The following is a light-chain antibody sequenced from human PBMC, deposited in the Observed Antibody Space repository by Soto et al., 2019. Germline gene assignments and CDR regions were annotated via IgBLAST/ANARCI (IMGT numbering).Light chain of an antibody. CDR3: QQRYSTPLT. J-gene: IGKJ4*01. CDR2: AAS. Sequence: DRHMTPSPSSLSASVGDRVTITCRESQSISSYLNWYEQKPRKAPKLLIYAASSFQSGVPSRFSGSGSGTDFTLPISSLQPEDFATYYCQQRYSTPLTFGGGTKVDIK. V-gene: IGKV1-39*01. CDR1: QSISSY.